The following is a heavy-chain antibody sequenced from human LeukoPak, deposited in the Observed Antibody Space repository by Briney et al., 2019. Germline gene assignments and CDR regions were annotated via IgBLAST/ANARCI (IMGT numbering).Heavy chain of an antibody. CDR2: INPSGGST. Sequence: ASVKVSCKASGYTFTSYYMHWVRQAPGQGLEWMGIINPSGGSTSYAQKFQGRVTMTRDMSTSTVYMELSSLRSEDTAVYYCARLIAVAGVDYWGQGTLVTVSS. J-gene: IGHJ4*02. CDR3: ARLIAVAGVDY. CDR1: GYTFTSYY. V-gene: IGHV1-46*01. D-gene: IGHD6-19*01.